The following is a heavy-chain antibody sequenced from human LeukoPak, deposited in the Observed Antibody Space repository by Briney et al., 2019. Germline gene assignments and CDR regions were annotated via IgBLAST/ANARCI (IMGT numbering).Heavy chain of an antibody. CDR1: GGSISSYY. Sequence: SETLSLTCTVSGGSISSYYWSWIRQPPGKGLEWIGYIYYSGSTNYYPALKSRLTQSLDTSKNQFSLKLTSVTAADTAVYYCASGALLPDAFDIWGQGTMVTVSS. D-gene: IGHD1-26*01. CDR3: ASGALLPDAFDI. J-gene: IGHJ3*02. CDR2: IYYSGST. V-gene: IGHV4-59*01.